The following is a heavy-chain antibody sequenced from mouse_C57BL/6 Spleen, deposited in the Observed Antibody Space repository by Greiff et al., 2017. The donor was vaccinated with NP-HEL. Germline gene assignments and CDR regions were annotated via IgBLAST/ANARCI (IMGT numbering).Heavy chain of an antibody. CDR1: GYPFTSYW. J-gene: IGHJ3*01. CDR2: LDPSDSYT. V-gene: IGHV1-69*01. Sequence: QVQLQQPGAELVMPGASVKLSCKASGYPFTSYWMHWVQQRPGQGLEWIVELDPSDSYTNYNQKFKGKSTLTVDKSSSTAYMQLSSLTSEDSAVYYCARTAQATSAWFAYWGQGTLVTVSA. CDR3: ARTAQATSAWFAY. D-gene: IGHD3-2*02.